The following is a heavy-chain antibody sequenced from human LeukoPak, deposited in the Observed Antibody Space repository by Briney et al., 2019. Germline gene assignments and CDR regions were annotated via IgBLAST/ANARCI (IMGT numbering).Heavy chain of an antibody. CDR1: GYTFTSYD. V-gene: IGHV1-8*01. D-gene: IGHD6-19*01. J-gene: IGHJ6*02. CDR2: MNPNSGNT. Sequence: GASVKVSCKASGYTFTSYDINWLRQATGQGLEWMGWMNPNSGNTGYAQKFQGRVTMTRNTSISTAYMELSSLRSEDTAVYYCARHLAVAGVWYYYYYGMDVWGQGTTVTVSS. CDR3: ARHLAVAGVWYYYYYGMDV.